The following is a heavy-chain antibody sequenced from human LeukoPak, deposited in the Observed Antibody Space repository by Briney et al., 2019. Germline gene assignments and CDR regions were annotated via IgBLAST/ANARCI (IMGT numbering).Heavy chain of an antibody. CDR2: IKQDGSEK. V-gene: IGHV3-7*04. Sequence: PGGFLRLSCAASGFTFSNYWMSWVRQAPGKGLEWVANIKQDGSEKYYVDSVKGRFTISRDNVQNSLYLQMNNLRAGDTAVYYCARGYGDFPYWGQGTLVTVSS. CDR1: GFTFSNYW. CDR3: ARGYGDFPY. J-gene: IGHJ4*02. D-gene: IGHD4-17*01.